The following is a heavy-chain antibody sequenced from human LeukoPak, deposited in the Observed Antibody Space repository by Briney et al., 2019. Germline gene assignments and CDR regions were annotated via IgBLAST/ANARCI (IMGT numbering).Heavy chain of an antibody. CDR1: GYTSTSYY. D-gene: IGHD4-17*01. Sequence: ASVKVSCKASGYTSTSYYMHWVRQAPGQGLEWMGIINPSGGSTSYAQKFQGRVTMTRDTSTSTVYMELSSLRSEDTAVYYCARDLSEGDYNVNWFDPWGQGTLVTVSS. V-gene: IGHV1-46*01. CDR3: ARDLSEGDYNVNWFDP. J-gene: IGHJ5*02. CDR2: INPSGGST.